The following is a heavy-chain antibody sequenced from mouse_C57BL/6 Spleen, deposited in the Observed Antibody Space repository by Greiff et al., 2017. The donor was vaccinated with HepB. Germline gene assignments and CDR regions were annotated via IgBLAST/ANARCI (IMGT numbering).Heavy chain of an antibody. Sequence: QVQLQQSGAELVRPGTSVKVSCKASGYAFTNYLIEWVKQRPGQGLEWIGVINPGSGGTNYNEKFKGKATLTADKSSSTAYMQLSSLTYEDSAVYFCARITTVVGNFDVWGTGTTVTVSS. D-gene: IGHD1-1*01. J-gene: IGHJ1*03. V-gene: IGHV1-54*01. CDR1: GYAFTNYL. CDR2: INPGSGGT. CDR3: ARITTVVGNFDV.